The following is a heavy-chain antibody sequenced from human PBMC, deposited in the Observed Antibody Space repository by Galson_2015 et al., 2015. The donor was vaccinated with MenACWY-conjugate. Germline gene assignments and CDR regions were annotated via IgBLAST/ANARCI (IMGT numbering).Heavy chain of an antibody. CDR3: ARVEGPPGQNRGIGSYGY. V-gene: IGHV1-69*13. CDR2: IIPIFGTA. D-gene: IGHD1-14*01. J-gene: IGHJ4*02. Sequence: SVKVSCKASGGTFSSYAISWVRQAPGQGLEWMGGIIPIFGTANYAQKFQGRVTITADESTSTAYMELSSLRSEDTAVYYCARVEGPPGQNRGIGSYGYWGQGTLVTVSS. CDR1: GGTFSSYA.